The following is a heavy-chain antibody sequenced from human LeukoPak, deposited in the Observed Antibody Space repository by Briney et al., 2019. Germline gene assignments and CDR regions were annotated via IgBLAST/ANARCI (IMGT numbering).Heavy chain of an antibody. V-gene: IGHV3-9*03. CDR2: ISWKSGTI. CDR3: VKARRDGYNSWGIFDY. Sequence: PGGSLRLSCAASGFTFDEYTMHWVRQAPGEGLEWVSGISWKSGTIGYADSVKGRFTISRDNAKNSLYLQMNSLRVEDMALYYCVKARRDGYNSWGIFDYWGQGTLVTVSS. J-gene: IGHJ4*02. CDR1: GFTFDEYT. D-gene: IGHD5-24*01.